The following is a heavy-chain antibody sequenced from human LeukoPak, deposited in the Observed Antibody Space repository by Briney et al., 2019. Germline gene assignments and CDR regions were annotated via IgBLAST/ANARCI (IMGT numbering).Heavy chain of an antibody. CDR3: ARRLSTRSYYLDD. Sequence: PSETLSLTCTVSGGSISISSDYWGWIRQPPGKGLEWIGDIYYSGTTNYNPSLKSRVTMSVDTSKNQFSLKLNSATAADTAVYYCARRLSTRSYYLDDWGQGTLVTVSS. D-gene: IGHD2/OR15-2a*01. J-gene: IGHJ4*02. CDR1: GGSISISSDY. CDR2: IYYSGTT. V-gene: IGHV4-39*01.